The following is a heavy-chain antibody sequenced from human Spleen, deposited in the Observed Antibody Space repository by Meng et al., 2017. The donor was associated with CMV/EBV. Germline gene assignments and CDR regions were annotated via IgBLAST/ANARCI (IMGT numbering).Heavy chain of an antibody. V-gene: IGHV3-23*01. CDR3: AKDAVGWVEGIFDS. J-gene: IGHJ5*01. Sequence: GSGLKFINYAMSWVRQDPGKGLEWVSGISGSGGTIYHADSVNGRLTISRDNSNNTVFLQLNSLRVEDTAIYYCAKDAVGWVEGIFDSWGQGALVTVSS. CDR1: GLKFINYA. D-gene: IGHD5-24*01. CDR2: ISGSGGTI.